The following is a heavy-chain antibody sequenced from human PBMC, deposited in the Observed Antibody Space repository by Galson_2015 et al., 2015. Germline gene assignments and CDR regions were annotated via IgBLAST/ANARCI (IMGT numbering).Heavy chain of an antibody. J-gene: IGHJ2*01. Sequence: SLRLSCAASGFTFSNYDMHWVRQAPGKGLEWVSGIATAGDPYYPGSVKGRFTISRENAKNSLYLQMNNLRAGDTAVYYCARAWTTVVTPSSWWYFDLWGRGTLVTVSS. CDR1: GFTFSNYD. V-gene: IGHV3-13*05. D-gene: IGHD4-23*01. CDR3: ARAWTTVVTPSSWWYFDL. CDR2: IATAGDP.